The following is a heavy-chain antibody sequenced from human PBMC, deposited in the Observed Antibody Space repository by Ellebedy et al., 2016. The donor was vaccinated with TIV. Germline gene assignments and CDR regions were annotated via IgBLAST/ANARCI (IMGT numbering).Heavy chain of an antibody. CDR2: INPSSGGT. J-gene: IGHJ4*02. CDR1: GYTFTGYY. Sequence: ASVKVSXXASGYTFTGYYMHWVRQAPGQGLEWMGWINPSSGGTNYAQKFQGRVTMTRDTSISTAYMELSRLRSDDTAVYYCARDPSPTSPPELDYWGQGTLVTVSS. V-gene: IGHV1-2*02. CDR3: ARDPSPTSPPELDY.